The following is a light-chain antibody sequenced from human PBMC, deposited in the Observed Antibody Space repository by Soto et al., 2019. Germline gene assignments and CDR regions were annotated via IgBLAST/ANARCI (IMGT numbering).Light chain of an antibody. V-gene: IGKV4-1*01. J-gene: IGKJ3*01. CDR3: QQYSSTST. CDR2: WAS. Sequence: DIVMTQSPDSLAVSLGERATINCKSSQSVLYSSNNKNYLAWYQQKPGQPPKLLIYWASTRESGVPDRFSGSGSGTDFTLTISSLQAEDVAVYYCQQYSSTSTFGPGTKVDIK. CDR1: QSVLYSSNNKNY.